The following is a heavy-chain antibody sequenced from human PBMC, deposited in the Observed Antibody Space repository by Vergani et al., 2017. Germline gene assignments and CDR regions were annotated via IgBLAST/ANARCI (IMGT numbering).Heavy chain of an antibody. Sequence: QLQLQELGPGLVKPSEILSLTRTVFGGPIRSSCYYWGWTRSPPGKGLEWIGSIYYSGSNYYNPSPKSRATISVDTYKNQFSLKVSSVTAADTAVYYCASYPKYYDYVWGSYQYWGQGTLVTVSS. D-gene: IGHD3-16*02. CDR1: GGPIRSSCYY. CDR2: IYYSGSN. CDR3: ASYPKYYDYVWGSYQY. V-gene: IGHV4-39*01. J-gene: IGHJ4*02.